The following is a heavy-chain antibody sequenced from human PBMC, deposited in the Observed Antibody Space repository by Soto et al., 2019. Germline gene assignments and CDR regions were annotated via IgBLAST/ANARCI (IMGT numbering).Heavy chain of an antibody. V-gene: IGHV1-18*01. CDR3: ARDSDRDGYIYSFFDL. Sequence: QVQLVQSAAEVKKPGASVKVSCKASGNTFTNHGITWVRQAPGQGLEWMGWIRPLNGKTNYAQEFQGRFTMTTDTPTTTVYMELTSLRSDDTAVYYCARDSDRDGYIYSFFDLWGRGTLVTVSS. D-gene: IGHD5-12*01. CDR1: GNTFTNHG. J-gene: IGHJ2*01. CDR2: IRPLNGKT.